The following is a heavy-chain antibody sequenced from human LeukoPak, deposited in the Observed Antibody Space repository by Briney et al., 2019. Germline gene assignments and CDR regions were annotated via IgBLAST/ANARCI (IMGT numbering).Heavy chain of an antibody. D-gene: IGHD3-9*01. CDR3: ARSELRYFDWLLMNNWFDP. Sequence: ASVEVSCKASGYTFTSYGISWVRQAPGQGLEWMGWISAYNGNTNYAQKLQGRVTMTTDTSTSTAYMELRSLRSDDTAVYYCARSELRYFDWLLMNNWFDPWGQGTLVTVSS. J-gene: IGHJ5*02. CDR2: ISAYNGNT. CDR1: GYTFTSYG. V-gene: IGHV1-18*01.